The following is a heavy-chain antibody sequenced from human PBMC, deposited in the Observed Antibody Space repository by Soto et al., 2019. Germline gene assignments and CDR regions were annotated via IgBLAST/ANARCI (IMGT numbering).Heavy chain of an antibody. CDR3: TTTIPSSNGNIDY. CDR2: IKRKTHGGII. D-gene: IGHD1-1*01. Sequence: PGGSLRLSCPASGFTVSNAWMSWVRQAPWKGLEFVGRIKRKTHGGIIDYAAPEKGRFTIARDDSRNMLFLQMNSLKTDDTAVYFCTTTIPSSNGNIDYWGQGTLVAVDS. V-gene: IGHV3-15*01. J-gene: IGHJ4*02. CDR1: GFTVSNAW.